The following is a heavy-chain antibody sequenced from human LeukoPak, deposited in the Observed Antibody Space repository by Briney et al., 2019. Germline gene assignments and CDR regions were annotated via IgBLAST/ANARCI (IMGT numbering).Heavy chain of an antibody. CDR2: IYYSGST. V-gene: IGHV4-59*01. CDR1: GGSISSYY. Sequence: PSETLSLTCTVSGGSISSYYWSWIRQPPGKGLEWIGHIYYSGSTNYNPSLKGRVTISVDTSRNQFSLKLSSVTAADTAVYYCARVAAAADTVSGMDVWGQGTTVTVSS. J-gene: IGHJ6*02. D-gene: IGHD6-13*01. CDR3: ARVAAAADTVSGMDV.